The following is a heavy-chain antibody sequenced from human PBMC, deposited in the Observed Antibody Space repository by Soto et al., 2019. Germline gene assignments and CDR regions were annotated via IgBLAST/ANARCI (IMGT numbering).Heavy chain of an antibody. Sequence: QITLKESGPTLVKPTQTLTLTCSFSGFSLTSTGVGVGWFRQPPGKALEWLGLTYWNDDDRYRSSLRSRLPITKDTSKNQVVLTMTNMDPEDTATYYCAHRPGGSGWRYYFDYCGKGTPVTVSS. CDR2: TYWNDDD. V-gene: IGHV2-5*01. J-gene: IGHJ4*02. CDR3: AHRPGGSGWRYYFDY. D-gene: IGHD6-19*01. CDR1: GFSLTSTGVG.